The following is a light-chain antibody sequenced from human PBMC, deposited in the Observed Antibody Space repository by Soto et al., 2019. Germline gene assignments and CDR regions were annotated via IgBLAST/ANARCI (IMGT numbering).Light chain of an antibody. CDR2: AAS. J-gene: IGKJ1*01. V-gene: IGKV1-39*01. CDR1: QSIGTY. CDR3: QQSYSAPPT. Sequence: DIQMTQSPSSLSASVEDRVTITCRASQSIGTYLIWYQQKLGKAPDLLIYAASSLQSGVPSRFSGSGTGTDFTLTISSLQPEDCATYYCQQSYSAPPTFGQGTKVDIK.